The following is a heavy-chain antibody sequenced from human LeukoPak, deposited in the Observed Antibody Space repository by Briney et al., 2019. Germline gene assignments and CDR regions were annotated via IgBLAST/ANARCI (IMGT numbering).Heavy chain of an antibody. CDR3: AKDLSGSGCSNY. CDR1: GFTFSSYA. CDR2: ISGSGGST. Sequence: GGSLRLSCAASGFTFSSYAMSWVRQAPGKGLEWVSAISGSGGSTYYADSVKGRFTISRDNAKNSLYLQMNSLRAEDTAVYYCAKDLSGSGCSNYWGQGTLVTVSS. D-gene: IGHD6-19*01. J-gene: IGHJ4*02. V-gene: IGHV3-23*01.